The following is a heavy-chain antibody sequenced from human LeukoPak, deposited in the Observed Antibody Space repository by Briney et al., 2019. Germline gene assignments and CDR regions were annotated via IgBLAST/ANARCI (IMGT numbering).Heavy chain of an antibody. CDR2: INPNSGGT. J-gene: IGHJ5*02. CDR3: ARGKFKTLSQGFDP. V-gene: IGHV1-2*02. CDR1: GYTFTGYY. Sequence: ASVNVSCKASGYTFTGYYMHWVRQAPGQGLEWMGWINPNSGGTNYAQKFQGRVTMTRDTSISTAYMELSRLRSDDTAVYYCARGKFKTLSQGFDPWGQGTLVTVSS.